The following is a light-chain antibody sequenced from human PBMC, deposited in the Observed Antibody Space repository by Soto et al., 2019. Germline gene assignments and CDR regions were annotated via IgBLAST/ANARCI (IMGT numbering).Light chain of an antibody. Sequence: QSVLTQPPSVSGAPGQRVTISCTGTSSNIGAGYDVHWYQQLPGTAPKLLIYGNSNRPSGVPDRFSGSKSGTTASLAITGVQAEDEADDYCRSSDSSLSGWVFGGGTKVTVL. CDR2: GNS. CDR3: RSSDSSLSGWV. V-gene: IGLV1-40*01. J-gene: IGLJ3*02. CDR1: SSNIGAGYD.